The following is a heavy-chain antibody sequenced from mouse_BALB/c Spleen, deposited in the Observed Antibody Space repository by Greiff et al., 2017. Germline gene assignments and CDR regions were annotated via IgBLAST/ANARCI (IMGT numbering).Heavy chain of an antibody. CDR2: IYPGNVNT. J-gene: IGHJ2*01. CDR1: GYTFTSYY. Sequence: QVQLQQSGPELVKPGASVRISCKASGYTFTSYYIHWVKQRPGQGLEWIGWIYPGNVNTKYNEKFKGKATLTADKSSSTAYMQLSSLTSEDSAVYFCARGWEAYYFDYWGQGTTLTVSS. V-gene: IGHV1S56*01. D-gene: IGHD4-1*01. CDR3: ARGWEAYYFDY.